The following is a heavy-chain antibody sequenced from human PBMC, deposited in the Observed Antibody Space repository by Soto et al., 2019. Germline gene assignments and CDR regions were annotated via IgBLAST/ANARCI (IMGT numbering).Heavy chain of an antibody. CDR2: FDPEDGET. D-gene: IGHD3-22*01. CDR1: GYTLTELS. V-gene: IGHV1-24*01. CDR3: ATEPSSYYDSSGYYYVY. Sequence: GASVKVSCKVSGYTLTELSMHWVRQAPGKGFEWMGGFDPEDGETIYAQKFQGRVTMTEDTSTDTAYMELSSLRSEDTAVYYCATEPSSYYDSSGYYYVYWGQGTLVNVSS. J-gene: IGHJ4*02.